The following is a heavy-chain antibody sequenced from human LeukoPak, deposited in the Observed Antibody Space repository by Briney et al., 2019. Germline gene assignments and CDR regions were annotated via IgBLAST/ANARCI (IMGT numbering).Heavy chain of an antibody. D-gene: IGHD3-3*01. Sequence: GRSLRLSCTASGFTFGDYAMSWVRQAPGKGLEWVGFIRSKAYGGTTEYAASVKGRFTISRDDSKSIAYLQMNSLKTEDTAVYYCTRAYLLYYDFWSGYSDYYYMDVWGKATTVTVSS. V-gene: IGHV3-49*04. CDR2: IRSKAYGGTT. J-gene: IGHJ6*03. CDR3: TRAYLLYYDFWSGYSDYYYMDV. CDR1: GFTFGDYA.